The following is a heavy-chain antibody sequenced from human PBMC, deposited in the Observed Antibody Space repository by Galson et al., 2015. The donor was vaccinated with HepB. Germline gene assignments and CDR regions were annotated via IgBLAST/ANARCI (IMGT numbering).Heavy chain of an antibody. CDR2: ISSSSSYI. J-gene: IGHJ5*02. D-gene: IGHD3-22*01. V-gene: IGHV3-21*01. Sequence: SLRLSCAASGFTFSSYSMNWVRQAPGKGLEWVSSISSSSSYIYYEDSVKGRFTISRDNAKNSLYLQMNSLRAEDTAVYYCARDTDSSGISPWGQGTLVTVSS. CDR1: GFTFSSYS. CDR3: ARDTDSSGISP.